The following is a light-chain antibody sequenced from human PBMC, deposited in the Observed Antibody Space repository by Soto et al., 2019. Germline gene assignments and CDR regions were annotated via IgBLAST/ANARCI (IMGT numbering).Light chain of an antibody. J-gene: IGLJ2*01. CDR1: SSNIGAGYD. CDR2: GNT. Sequence: VLTQPPSVSGAPGQRVTISCTGRSSNIGAGYDVHWYQQLPGRAPKLLIYGNTNRPSGVPDRFSGSKSGTSASLAITGLQAEDEADYYCLYFDSSLSVVFGGGTKLTV. V-gene: IGLV1-40*01. CDR3: LYFDSSLSVV.